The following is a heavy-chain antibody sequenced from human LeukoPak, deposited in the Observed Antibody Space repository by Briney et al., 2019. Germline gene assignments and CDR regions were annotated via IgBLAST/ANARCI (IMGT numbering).Heavy chain of an antibody. CDR2: IYTSGST. CDR1: GVSISSSNSY. Sequence: KTSETLSLTCTVSGVSISSSNSYWGWIRQPPGKGLEWIGRIYTSGSTNYNPSLKSRVTISVDTSKNQFSLKLSSVTAADTAVYYCARAVAAAGTYYYYYYMDVWGKGTTVTISS. J-gene: IGHJ6*03. V-gene: IGHV4-39*07. CDR3: ARAVAAAGTYYYYYYMDV. D-gene: IGHD6-13*01.